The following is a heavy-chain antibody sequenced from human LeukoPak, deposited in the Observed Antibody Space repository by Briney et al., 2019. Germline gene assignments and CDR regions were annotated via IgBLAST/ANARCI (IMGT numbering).Heavy chain of an antibody. Sequence: GGSLRLSCAASGFTFSSYAMSWVRQAPGKGLEWVSSISSSSSYIYYADSVKGRFTISRDNAKNSLYLQMNSLRAEDTAVYYCASSGHTEGFDYWGQGTLVTVSS. D-gene: IGHD2-15*01. CDR2: ISSSSSYI. CDR1: GFTFSSYA. J-gene: IGHJ4*02. V-gene: IGHV3-21*01. CDR3: ASSGHTEGFDY.